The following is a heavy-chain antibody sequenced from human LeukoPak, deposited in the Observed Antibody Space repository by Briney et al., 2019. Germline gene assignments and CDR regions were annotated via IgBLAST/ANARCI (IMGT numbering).Heavy chain of an antibody. CDR3: AKAPPYYDFWSGSSNDAFDI. CDR1: GFTFSSYW. V-gene: IGHV3-9*01. J-gene: IGHJ3*02. Sequence: GGSLRLSCEASGFTFSSYWMSWVRQAPGKGLEWVSGISWNSGSIGYADSVKGRFTISRDNAKNSLYLQMNSLRAEDTALYYCAKAPPYYDFWSGSSNDAFDIWGQGTMVTVSS. CDR2: ISWNSGSI. D-gene: IGHD3-3*01.